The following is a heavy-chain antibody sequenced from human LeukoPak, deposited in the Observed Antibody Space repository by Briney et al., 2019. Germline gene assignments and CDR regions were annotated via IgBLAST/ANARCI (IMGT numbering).Heavy chain of an antibody. CDR1: GFTFSSYA. J-gene: IGHJ4*02. Sequence: GGSLRLSCAASGFTFSSYAMSWVRQAPGKGLEWVSAISGSGGSTYYADSVKGRFTISRDNSKNTLYLQMDSLRAEDTAVYYCAKDQHFLRIRGFGNYWGQGTLVTVSS. CDR2: ISGSGGST. D-gene: IGHD3-16*01. V-gene: IGHV3-23*01. CDR3: AKDQHFLRIRGFGNY.